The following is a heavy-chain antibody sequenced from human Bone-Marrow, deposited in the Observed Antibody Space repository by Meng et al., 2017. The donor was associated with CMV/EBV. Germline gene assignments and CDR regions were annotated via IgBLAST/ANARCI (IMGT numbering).Heavy chain of an antibody. CDR3: VRDVPYKNHPLQFLSWSDSYFDY. CDR1: GFTFSSHT. J-gene: IGHJ4*02. Sequence: GESLKISWAASGFTFSSHTMNWVRQAPGKGLEWVSSTSSSSSSIYYADSVKGRFTISRDNAKNFLYLQMNSLRAEDTDVYYCVRDVPYKNHPLQFLSWSDSYFDYWGQGTLVTVSS. CDR2: TSSSSSSI. D-gene: IGHD3-3*01. V-gene: IGHV3-21*04.